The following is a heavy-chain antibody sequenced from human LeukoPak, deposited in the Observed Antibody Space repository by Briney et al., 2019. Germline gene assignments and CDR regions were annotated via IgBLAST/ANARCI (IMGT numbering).Heavy chain of an antibody. J-gene: IGHJ4*02. CDR2: ISGSGGST. Sequence: PGGTLRLSCAASGFTFSSYGMSWVRQAPGKGLEWVSAISGSGGSTYYADSVKGRFTIPRDNSKNTLYLQMNSLRAEDTAVYYCAKAGAVVVVAAKYFDYWGQGTLVTVSS. D-gene: IGHD2-15*01. CDR3: AKAGAVVVVAAKYFDY. V-gene: IGHV3-23*01. CDR1: GFTFSSYG.